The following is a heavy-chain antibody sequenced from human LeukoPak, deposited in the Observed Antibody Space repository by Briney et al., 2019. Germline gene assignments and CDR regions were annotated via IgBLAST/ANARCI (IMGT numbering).Heavy chain of an antibody. J-gene: IGHJ4*02. D-gene: IGHD2-2*02. V-gene: IGHV4-34*01. CDR3: ARGYTLDY. CDR2: INHSGST. Sequence: SETLSLTCAVYGVSFSGYYWSWIRQPPGKGLEWIGEINHSGSTNYNPSLKSRVTMSVDTSKNQFSLKLSSVTAADTAVYYCARGYTLDYWGQGTLVTVSS. CDR1: GVSFSGYY.